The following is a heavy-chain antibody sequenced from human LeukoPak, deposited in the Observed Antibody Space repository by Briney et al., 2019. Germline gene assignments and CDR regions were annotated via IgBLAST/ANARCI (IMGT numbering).Heavy chain of an antibody. V-gene: IGHV4-59*01. J-gene: IGHJ6*03. Sequence: SETLSLTRTVSGGSPSRYYWSWIRQPPGKGLEWIGYIYYSGSTNYNPSLKSRVTISVDTSKNQFSLKLSSVTAADTAVYYCARELSGTGETYMDVWGKGTTVTISS. CDR3: ARELSGTGETYMDV. CDR2: IYYSGST. D-gene: IGHD1-26*01. CDR1: GGSPSRYY.